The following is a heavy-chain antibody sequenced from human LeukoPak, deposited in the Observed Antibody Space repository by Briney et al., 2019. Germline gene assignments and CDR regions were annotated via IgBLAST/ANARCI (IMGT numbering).Heavy chain of an antibody. J-gene: IGHJ3*01. V-gene: IGHV1-69*01. CDR2: IIPIFGTT. CDR3: ASRGDIVVVPAAYDAFDL. CDR1: GGTFSSYA. Sequence: SVKVSCKASGGTFSSYAISWVRQAPGQGLEWMGGIIPIFGTTNYAQKFQGRVTITADESTSTAYIELSSLRSEDTAVYYCASRGDIVVVPAAYDAFDLWGQGTMVTVSS. D-gene: IGHD2-2*01.